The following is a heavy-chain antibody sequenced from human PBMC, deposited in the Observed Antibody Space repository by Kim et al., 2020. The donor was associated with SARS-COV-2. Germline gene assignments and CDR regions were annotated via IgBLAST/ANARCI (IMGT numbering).Heavy chain of an antibody. CDR3: AKDSRRMWEPDAFDI. J-gene: IGHJ3*02. Sequence: DSVKGRFTISRDNSKNTLYLQMNSLRAEDTAVYYCAKDSRRMWEPDAFDIWGQGTMVTVSS. D-gene: IGHD1-26*01. V-gene: IGHV3-30*02.